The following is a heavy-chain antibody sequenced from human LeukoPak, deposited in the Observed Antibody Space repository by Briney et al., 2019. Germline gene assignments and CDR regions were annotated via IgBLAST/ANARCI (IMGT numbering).Heavy chain of an antibody. CDR1: GGSISSSSYY. J-gene: IGHJ6*04. CDR2: INHSGST. V-gene: IGHV4-39*07. Sequence: PSETLSLTCTVSGGSISSSSYYWGWIRQPPGKGLEWIGEINHSGSTNYNPSLKSRVAISVDTSKNQFSLKLSSVTAADTAVYYCASLTAVAESYYYYYGMDVWGKGTTVTVSS. D-gene: IGHD6-19*01. CDR3: ASLTAVAESYYYYYGMDV.